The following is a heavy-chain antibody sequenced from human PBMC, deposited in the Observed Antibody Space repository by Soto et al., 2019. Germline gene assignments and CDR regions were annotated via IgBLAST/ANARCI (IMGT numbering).Heavy chain of an antibody. Sequence: EVQLVESGGGLVKPGGSLRLSCAASGFTFSSYSMNWVRQAPGKGLEWVSSISSSSSYIYYADSVKGRFTISRVNAKNSLYLQMNSLRAEDTAVYYCARDGICCSTSCYVGRAFDIWGQGTMVTVSS. CDR1: GFTFSSYS. D-gene: IGHD2-2*01. J-gene: IGHJ3*02. V-gene: IGHV3-21*01. CDR2: ISSSSSYI. CDR3: ARDGICCSTSCYVGRAFDI.